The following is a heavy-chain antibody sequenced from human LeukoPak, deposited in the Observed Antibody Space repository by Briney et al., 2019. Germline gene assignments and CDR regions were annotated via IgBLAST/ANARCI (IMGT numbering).Heavy chain of an antibody. Sequence: ASVKVSCKASGGTFSSDAISWVRQAPGQGLEWMGRIIPILGIANYAQKFQGRVTITADKSTSTAYMELSSLRSEDTAVFYCARDPAVAADYWGQGTLVTVSS. V-gene: IGHV1-69*04. CDR1: GGTFSSDA. CDR2: IIPILGIA. D-gene: IGHD6-19*01. CDR3: ARDPAVAADY. J-gene: IGHJ4*02.